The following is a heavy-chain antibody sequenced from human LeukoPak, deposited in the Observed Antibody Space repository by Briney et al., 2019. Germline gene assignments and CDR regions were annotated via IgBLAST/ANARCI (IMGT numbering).Heavy chain of an antibody. CDR1: GFTFSSYW. CDR3: ARVPNSSGWYATC. V-gene: IGHV3-74*01. J-gene: IGHJ4*02. CDR2: INSDGSTT. D-gene: IGHD6-19*01. Sequence: GGSLRLSCAASGFTFSSYWMHWVRQAPGKGLLWVSRINSDGSTTSYADSVKGRFTISRDNAKNTLYLQMNSLRAEDTAVYYCARVPNSSGWYATCWGQGTLVTVSS.